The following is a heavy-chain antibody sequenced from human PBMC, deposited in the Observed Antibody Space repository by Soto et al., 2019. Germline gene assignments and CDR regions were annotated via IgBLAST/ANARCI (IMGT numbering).Heavy chain of an antibody. Sequence: GGSLRLSCAASGFTFSSYTMHWVRQTPGKGLEWVADISYDGSNKYYADSVKGRFTISRDNSKNTLYLQMNSLRAEDTAVYYCARDHYYDSSGALDYWGQGTLVTVSS. D-gene: IGHD3-22*01. J-gene: IGHJ4*02. V-gene: IGHV3-30-3*01. CDR2: ISYDGSNK. CDR3: ARDHYYDSSGALDY. CDR1: GFTFSSYT.